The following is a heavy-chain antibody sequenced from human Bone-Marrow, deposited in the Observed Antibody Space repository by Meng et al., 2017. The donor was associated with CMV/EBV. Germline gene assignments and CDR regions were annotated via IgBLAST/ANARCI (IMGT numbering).Heavy chain of an antibody. Sequence: GGSLRLSCAASGFTFSSYTMHWVRQAPGKGLEWVALISYDESNKYYADSVKGRFTISRDNSKNTLYLQMNSLRAEDTAVYYCAKDLAVAGIYYYYYGMDVWGQGTTVTVSS. J-gene: IGHJ6*02. CDR2: ISYDESNK. V-gene: IGHV3-30*04. CDR3: AKDLAVAGIYYYYYGMDV. D-gene: IGHD6-19*01. CDR1: GFTFSSYT.